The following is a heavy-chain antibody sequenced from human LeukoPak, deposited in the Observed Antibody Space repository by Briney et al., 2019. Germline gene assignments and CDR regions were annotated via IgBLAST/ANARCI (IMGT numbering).Heavy chain of an antibody. V-gene: IGHV3-23*01. Sequence: GGSLRLSCAASGFTFSSYAMSWVRQAPGKGRDWFSGISGDGVSTGVSTYYADSVKGRFTISRDNSKNTLYLQMNSLRVEDTAVYYCARDWELRLWGQGTLVTVSS. CDR2: ISGDGVSTGVST. CDR3: ARDWELRL. J-gene: IGHJ1*01. D-gene: IGHD1-26*01. CDR1: GFTFSSYA.